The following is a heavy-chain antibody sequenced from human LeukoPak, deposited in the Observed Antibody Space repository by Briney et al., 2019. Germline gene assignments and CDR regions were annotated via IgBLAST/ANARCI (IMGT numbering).Heavy chain of an antibody. V-gene: IGHV1-2*06. D-gene: IGHD2-15*01. CDR2: INPNSGGT. J-gene: IGHJ4*02. CDR3: ASQSYCSGGSCYQINDY. CDR1: GYTFTGYY. Sequence: GASVKVSCKASGYTFTGYYMHWVRQAPGQGLEWMGRINPNSGGTNYAQKFQGRVTMTRDTSISTAYMELSRLRSDDTAAYYCASQSYCSGGSCYQINDYWGQGTLVTVSS.